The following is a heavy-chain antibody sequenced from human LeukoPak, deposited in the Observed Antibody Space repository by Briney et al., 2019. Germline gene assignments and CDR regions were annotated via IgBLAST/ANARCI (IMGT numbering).Heavy chain of an antibody. D-gene: IGHD2-15*01. CDR2: ISYDGSNK. Sequence: PGGSLRLSCAASGFTFSSYWMSWVRQAPGKGLEWVAVISYDGSNKYYADSVKGRFTISRDNSKNTLYLQMNSLRAEDTAVYYCARDNMVAAYNWFDPWGQGTLVTVSS. V-gene: IGHV3-30-3*01. CDR1: GFTFSSYW. J-gene: IGHJ5*02. CDR3: ARDNMVAAYNWFDP.